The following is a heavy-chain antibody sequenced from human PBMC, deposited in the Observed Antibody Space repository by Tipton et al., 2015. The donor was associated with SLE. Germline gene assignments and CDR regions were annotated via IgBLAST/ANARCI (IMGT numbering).Heavy chain of an antibody. CDR1: GGSISSYY. CDR3: ARDATIFGGVTFFDY. CDR2: IYYIGST. V-gene: IGHV4-59*12. Sequence: TLSLTCTVSGGSISSYYWSWIRQPPGKGLEWIGYIYYIGSTYYNPSLKSRVTISVDTSKNQFSLKLRSVTAADTAVYYCARDATIFGGVTFFDYWGQGTLVTVSS. D-gene: IGHD3-3*01. J-gene: IGHJ4*02.